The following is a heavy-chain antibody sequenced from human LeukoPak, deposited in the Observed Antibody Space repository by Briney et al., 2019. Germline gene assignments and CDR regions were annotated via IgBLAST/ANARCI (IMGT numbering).Heavy chain of an antibody. J-gene: IGHJ6*03. CDR2: IYTSGST. CDR1: GGSISSGSYY. D-gene: IGHD2-21*02. CDR3: ARDPVVVTASTYMDV. V-gene: IGHV4-61*02. Sequence: PSETLSLTCTVSGGSISSGSYYWSWVRQPAGKGREWIGRIYTSGSTNYNPSLKSRVTISVDTSKNQFSLKLSSVTAADTAVYYCARDPVVVTASTYMDVWGKGTTVTISS.